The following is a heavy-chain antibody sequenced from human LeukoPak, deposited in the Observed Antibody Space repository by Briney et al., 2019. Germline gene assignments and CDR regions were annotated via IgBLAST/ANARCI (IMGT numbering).Heavy chain of an antibody. CDR1: GGSISSGGYY. CDR2: IYYSGST. CDR3: ARDQALDIVVVVAATPVVAFDI. J-gene: IGHJ3*02. V-gene: IGHV4-31*03. D-gene: IGHD2-15*01. Sequence: PSETLSLTCTVSGGSISSGGYYWSWIRQHPGKGLEWIGYIYYSGSTYYNPSLKSRVTISVDTSKNQFSLKLSSVTAADTAVYYCARDQALDIVVVVAATPVVAFDIWGQGTMVTVSS.